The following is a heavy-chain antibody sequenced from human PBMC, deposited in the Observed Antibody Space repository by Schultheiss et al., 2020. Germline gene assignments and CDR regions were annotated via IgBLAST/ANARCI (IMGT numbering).Heavy chain of an antibody. D-gene: IGHD3-3*01. CDR2: ISYDGSNK. V-gene: IGHV3-30*03. Sequence: GESLKISCAASGFTFSSYGMHWVRQAPGKGLEWVAVISYDGSNKYYADSVKGRFTISRDNSKNTLYLQMNSLRAEDTAVYYCARDLSTSVRFLEWLSPTFDPWGQGTLVTVSS. CDR1: GFTFSSYG. J-gene: IGHJ5*02. CDR3: ARDLSTSVRFLEWLSPTFDP.